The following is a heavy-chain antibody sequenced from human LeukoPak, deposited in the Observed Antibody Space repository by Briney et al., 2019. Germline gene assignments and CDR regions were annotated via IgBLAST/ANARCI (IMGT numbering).Heavy chain of an antibody. CDR3: ARVDYAPGSFDY. D-gene: IGHD4-17*01. CDR1: GGSIISSSYY. CDR2: IYYGGST. Sequence: SETLSLTCTVSGGSIISSSYYWGWIRQPPGKGLEWIGNIYYGGSTNYNPSLKSRVTISVDTSKNQFSLKLSSVTAADTAVYYCARVDYAPGSFDYWGQGTLVTVSS. V-gene: IGHV4-39*07. J-gene: IGHJ4*02.